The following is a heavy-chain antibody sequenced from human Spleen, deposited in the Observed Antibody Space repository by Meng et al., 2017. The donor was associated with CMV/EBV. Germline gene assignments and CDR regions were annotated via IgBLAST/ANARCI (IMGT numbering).Heavy chain of an antibody. CDR1: GFSVSNTY. J-gene: IGHJ3*01. V-gene: IGHV3-66*01. D-gene: IGHD5-18*01. CDR2: INTGGGT. Sequence: GGSLRLSCAASGFSVSNTYMSWVRQAPGKGLESVAIINTGGGTHHTDSVKGRFTISRDNSKHTVYLQMHSLREDDTAVYYCARETARAFDFWGEGTMVTVSS. CDR3: ARETARAFDF.